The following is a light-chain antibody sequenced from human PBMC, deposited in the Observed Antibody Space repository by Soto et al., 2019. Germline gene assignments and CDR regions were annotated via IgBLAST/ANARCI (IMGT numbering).Light chain of an antibody. CDR1: QDISNY. V-gene: IGKV1-33*01. J-gene: IGKJ1*01. CDR3: QQYGNLPRT. Sequence: DIQMTQSPSSLSASVGDRVTITCQASQDISNYLNWYQQKPGKAPKLLIYDASNLETGVPSRFTGSGCGTDFTFTISSLQPEDIATYYCQQYGNLPRTFGQGTKVEIK. CDR2: DAS.